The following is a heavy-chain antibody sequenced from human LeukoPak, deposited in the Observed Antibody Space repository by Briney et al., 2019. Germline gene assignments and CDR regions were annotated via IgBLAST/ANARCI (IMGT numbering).Heavy chain of an antibody. V-gene: IGHV3-74*01. CDR2: INSDGSST. CDR3: ARAEAGGDAFDI. J-gene: IGHJ3*02. Sequence: GGSLRLSCAASGLTFSSYWMHWVRQAPGKGLVWVSRINSDGSSTSYADSVKGRFTISRDNAKNTLYLQMNSLRAEDTAVYYCARAEAGGDAFDIWGQGTMVTVSS. D-gene: IGHD6-19*01. CDR1: GLTFSSYW.